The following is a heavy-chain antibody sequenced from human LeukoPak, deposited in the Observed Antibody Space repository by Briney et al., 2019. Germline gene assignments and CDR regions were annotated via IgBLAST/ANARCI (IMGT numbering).Heavy chain of an antibody. Sequence: ASVKVSCKASGYTFTSYYMHWVRQAPGQGLEWMGIINPSGGGTSYAQKFQGRVTMTRDMSTSTDYMELSSLRSEDTAVYYCARDNSVEDTAWWFDPWGQGTLVTVSS. J-gene: IGHJ5*02. V-gene: IGHV1-46*01. CDR2: INPSGGGT. D-gene: IGHD4-23*01. CDR3: ARDNSVEDTAWWFDP. CDR1: GYTFTSYY.